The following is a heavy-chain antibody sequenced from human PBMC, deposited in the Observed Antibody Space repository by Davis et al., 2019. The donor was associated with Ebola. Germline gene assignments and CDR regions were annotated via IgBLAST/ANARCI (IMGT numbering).Heavy chain of an antibody. Sequence: PGGSLRLSCTDSVITFSSYAMTWVRQAPGKGLEWVSAISGSGGSTYYADSVKGRFTISRDNGKNSLYLQMNSLRDEDTAVYYCARDRYSYGRYYYYYGMDVWGKGTTVTVSS. D-gene: IGHD5-18*01. V-gene: IGHV3-23*01. CDR2: ISGSGGST. CDR3: ARDRYSYGRYYYYYGMDV. J-gene: IGHJ6*04. CDR1: VITFSSYA.